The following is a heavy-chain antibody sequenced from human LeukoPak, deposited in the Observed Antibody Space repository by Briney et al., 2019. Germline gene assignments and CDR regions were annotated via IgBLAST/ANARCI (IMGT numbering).Heavy chain of an antibody. Sequence: SETLSLTCAVSGGSISSSNWWSWVRQPPGKGLEWIGEIYHSGSTNYNPSLKGRVTISVDKSKNQFSLKLSSVTAADTAVYYCAREGSYYDFDYWGQGTLVTVSS. J-gene: IGHJ4*02. CDR2: IYHSGST. CDR1: GGSISSSNW. V-gene: IGHV4-4*02. CDR3: AREGSYYDFDY. D-gene: IGHD1-26*01.